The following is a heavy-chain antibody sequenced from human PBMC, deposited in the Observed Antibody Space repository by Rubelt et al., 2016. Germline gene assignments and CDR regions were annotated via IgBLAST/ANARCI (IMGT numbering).Heavy chain of an antibody. D-gene: IGHD7-27*01. CDR3: ARGWGDY. J-gene: IGHJ4*02. V-gene: IGHV1-18*01. CDR2: FTAYNGDT. CDR1: GYTFTDYG. Sequence: QVQLVQSGTEVKKPGASVKVSCKTSGYTFTDYGISWVRQAPGQGLEWVGWFTAYNGDTHYAQKLRGRVTITTDPSTNTAYMELGSLRSDETAVYYCARGWGDYWGQGTLVTVSS.